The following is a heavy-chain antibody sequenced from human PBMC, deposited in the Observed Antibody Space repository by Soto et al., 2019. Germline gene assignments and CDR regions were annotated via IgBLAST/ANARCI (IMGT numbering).Heavy chain of an antibody. V-gene: IGHV4-31*03. Sequence: QVQLQESGPGLVKPSQTLSLTCTVSGGSISSSGYYWTWIRQHPGKGLEWIGYIYHSGNTYYNPSLKSRITISVDTSQNQFSLKLRFVAGADTAVYYCVRGSPREYSGRYWWFDPWGQGTLVTVSS. J-gene: IGHJ5*02. CDR1: GGSISSSGYY. CDR2: IYHSGNT. CDR3: VRGSPREYSGRYWWFDP. D-gene: IGHD1-26*01.